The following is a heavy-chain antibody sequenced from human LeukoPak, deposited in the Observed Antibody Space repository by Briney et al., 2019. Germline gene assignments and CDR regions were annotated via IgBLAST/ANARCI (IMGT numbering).Heavy chain of an antibody. J-gene: IGHJ4*02. Sequence: QTGGSLRLSCEASGFIFNDYAMHWVRQVPGKGLEWISLRNGGHTYYADCVKGRFTISRDNIKNSLYLQMNSLRPEDTALYYCAKDRSYNSYFDYWGQGTLVTV. CDR3: AKDRSYNSYFDY. CDR1: GFIFNDYA. CDR2: RNGGHT. V-gene: IGHV3-43D*04. D-gene: IGHD5-24*01.